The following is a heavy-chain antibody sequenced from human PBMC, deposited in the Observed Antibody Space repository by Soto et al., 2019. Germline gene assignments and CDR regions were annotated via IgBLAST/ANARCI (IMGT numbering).Heavy chain of an antibody. CDR2: ISAYNGNT. D-gene: IGHD3-3*01. J-gene: IGHJ6*02. CDR1: GYTFTSYG. V-gene: IGHV1-18*01. CDR3: ARRSGYSMGCYYYGMDV. Sequence: ASVKVSCKASGYTFTSYGISWVRQAPGQGLEWMGWISAYNGNTNYAQKLQGRVTMTTDTSTSTAYMELRSLRSDDTAVYYCARRSGYSMGCYYYGMDVWGQGTTVTVSS.